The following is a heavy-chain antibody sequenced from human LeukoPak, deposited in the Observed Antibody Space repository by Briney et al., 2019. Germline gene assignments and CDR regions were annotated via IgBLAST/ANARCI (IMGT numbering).Heavy chain of an antibody. CDR2: IRDDGT. Sequence: GGSLRLSCAASGFTLSSCAMSWVRQAPGRGLEWVSAIRDDGTWYADSVKGRFTISRDNAKNSLYLQMNSLRAEDTAVYYCARSSFSSRPLDYWGQGTLVTVSS. J-gene: IGHJ4*02. CDR3: ARSSFSSRPLDY. CDR1: GFTLSSCA. V-gene: IGHV3-23*01. D-gene: IGHD6-13*01.